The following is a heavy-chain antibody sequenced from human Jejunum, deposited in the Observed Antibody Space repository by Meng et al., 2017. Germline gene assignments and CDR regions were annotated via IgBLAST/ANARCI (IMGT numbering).Heavy chain of an antibody. CDR1: GVTFTSDA. V-gene: IGHV1-3*01. CDR3: ARLYYFDSSGTYDY. D-gene: IGHD3-22*01. Sequence: VQSGAKLTNPGAYVKVPCKASGVTFTSDAVHWVRQAPGQRLEWMGFINPGNGNTKSSQNFQGRVTFNRDTSATTAYMELSSLTPEDTAVYYCARLYYFDSSGTYDYWGQGTLVTVSS. CDR2: INPGNGNT. J-gene: IGHJ4*02.